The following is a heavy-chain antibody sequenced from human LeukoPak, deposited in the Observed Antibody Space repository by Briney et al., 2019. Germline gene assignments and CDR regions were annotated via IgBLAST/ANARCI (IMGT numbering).Heavy chain of an antibody. CDR2: ITSSSNTI. CDR1: GFTFSSYS. D-gene: IGHD1-26*01. V-gene: IGHV3-48*01. J-gene: IGHJ3*02. Sequence: GGSLRLSCAASGFTFSSYSMNWVRQAPGKGLEWVSYITSSSNTIYYADSVKGRFTISRDNAKNSLYLQMNSLRAEDTAVYYCARCGASGSYYDAFDIWGQGTMVTVSS. CDR3: ARCGASGSYYDAFDI.